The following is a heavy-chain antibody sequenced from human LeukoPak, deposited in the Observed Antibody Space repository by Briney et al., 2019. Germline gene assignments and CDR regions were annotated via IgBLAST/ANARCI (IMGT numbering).Heavy chain of an antibody. Sequence: PSETLSLTCTVSGGSISSSNYYWGWIRQPPGKGLEWIGSIYYSGSTYYNPSLKSRVTISVDTSKNQFSLKLSSVAAADTAVYYCARAPNAGGNGAFDIWGQGTMVTVSS. CDR2: IYYSGST. J-gene: IGHJ3*02. CDR3: ARAPNAGGNGAFDI. CDR1: GGSISSSNYY. V-gene: IGHV4-39*07. D-gene: IGHD4-23*01.